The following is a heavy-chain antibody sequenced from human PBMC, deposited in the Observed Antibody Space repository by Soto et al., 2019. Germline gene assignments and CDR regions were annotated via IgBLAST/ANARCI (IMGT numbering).Heavy chain of an antibody. CDR3: ARLLVTPDAFDI. Sequence: QVQLQESGPGLVKPSETLSLTCTVSGGSISSYYWSWIRQPPGKGLEWLGYIYYSGSTNYNPSLKSRVTLSVDTSKNQFSLKLSSVTAADTAVYYCARLLVTPDAFDIWGQGTMVTVSS. J-gene: IGHJ3*02. D-gene: IGHD2-21*02. CDR2: IYYSGST. V-gene: IGHV4-59*08. CDR1: GGSISSYY.